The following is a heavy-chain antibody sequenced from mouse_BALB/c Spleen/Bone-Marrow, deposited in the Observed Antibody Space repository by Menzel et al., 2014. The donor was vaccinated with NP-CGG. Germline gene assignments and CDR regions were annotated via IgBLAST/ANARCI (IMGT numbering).Heavy chain of an antibody. CDR3: ARHGITRLLDY. CDR2: ISSGGSYT. CDR1: GFTFSSYA. V-gene: IGHV5-9-3*01. Sequence: EVQLVESGGGLVKPGGSLKLSCAASGFTFSSYAMSWVRQTPEKRLEWVATISSGGSYTYYPHSVKGRFTISRDNAKNTLYLQMSSLRSEDTASYYCARHGITRLLDYWGQGTTLTVSS. J-gene: IGHJ2*01. D-gene: IGHD2-4*01.